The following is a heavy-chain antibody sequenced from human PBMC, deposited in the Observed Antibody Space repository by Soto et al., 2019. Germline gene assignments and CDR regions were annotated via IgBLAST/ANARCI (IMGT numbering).Heavy chain of an antibody. CDR3: ARDLNYGLFDY. J-gene: IGHJ4*02. V-gene: IGHV4-39*02. CDR2: IYYSGST. Sequence: SETLSLTCTVSGGSIGSRGYYWGWIRQPPGKGLEWIGTIYYSGSTYYNPSLKSRVTISVDTSKNQFSLKLSSVTAADTAVYYCARDLNYGLFDYWGQGTLVTVSS. CDR1: GGSIGSRGYY. D-gene: IGHD4-17*01.